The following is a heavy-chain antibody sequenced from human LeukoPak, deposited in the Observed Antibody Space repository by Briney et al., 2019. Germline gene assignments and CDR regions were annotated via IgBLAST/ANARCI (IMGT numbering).Heavy chain of an antibody. CDR2: INSDGSST. Sequence: PGGSLRLSCAASGFSFSRYWMHWVRQAPGKGLTWVSRINSDGSSTSYVDSVKGRFTISRDNAKNTLYLQMNSLRAEDTAVYYCGYNGIDVLDYCGQGTLVTVSS. D-gene: IGHD5-12*01. CDR3: GYNGIDVLDY. V-gene: IGHV3-74*01. J-gene: IGHJ4*02. CDR1: GFSFSRYW.